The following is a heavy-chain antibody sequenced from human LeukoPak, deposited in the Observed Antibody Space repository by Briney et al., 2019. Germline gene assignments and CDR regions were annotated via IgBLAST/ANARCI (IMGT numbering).Heavy chain of an antibody. J-gene: IGHJ4*02. CDR2: IYSTGIT. V-gene: IGHV4-4*07. CDR1: GGSMNNYY. D-gene: IGHD1-26*01. CDR3: ARTSATGATYFDY. Sequence: SETLSLTCTVSGGSMNNYYWSWLRQPAGKGMEWIGRIYSTGITHYNPTLKSRVTLSVDTSKSQFSLNLSSVTAADAAVYYCARTSATGATYFDYWGQGTLVTVSS.